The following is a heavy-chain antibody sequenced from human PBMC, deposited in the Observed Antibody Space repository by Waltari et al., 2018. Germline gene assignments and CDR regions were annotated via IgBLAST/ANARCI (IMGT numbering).Heavy chain of an antibody. CDR3: ARGVTMVQGVIITEGFDY. Sequence: QVQLQESGPGLVKPSETLSLTCTVSGGSISSYYWSWIRQPPGKGLEWIGYIYYSGSTNYNPSLKSRVTISVDTSKNQFSLKLSSVTAADTAVYYCARGVTMVQGVIITEGFDYWGQGTLVTVSS. D-gene: IGHD3-10*01. V-gene: IGHV4-59*01. J-gene: IGHJ4*02. CDR2: IYYSGST. CDR1: GGSISSYY.